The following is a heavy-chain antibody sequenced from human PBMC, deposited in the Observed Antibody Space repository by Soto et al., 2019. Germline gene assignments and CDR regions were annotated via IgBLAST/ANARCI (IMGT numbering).Heavy chain of an antibody. D-gene: IGHD3-16*01. CDR1: GGSISGNF. J-gene: IGHJ4*02. CDR3: ARMLSAWAFDY. Sequence: QVQLQESGPGLVKPSETLSLTCTVSGGSISGNFWAWIRQPPGKGLEWIGYIYYSGDSNYSPSLKSRVTLSVHTSENQFSLKLSSVTAADTAVYYCARMLSAWAFDYWSQGTLVTVSA. V-gene: IGHV4-59*01. CDR2: IYYSGDS.